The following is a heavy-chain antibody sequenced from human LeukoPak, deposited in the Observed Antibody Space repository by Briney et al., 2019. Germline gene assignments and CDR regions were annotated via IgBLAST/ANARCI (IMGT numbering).Heavy chain of an antibody. J-gene: IGHJ4*02. Sequence: TGGSLRLSCAASGFTFSSYGMHWVRQAPGKGLEWVAVISYDGSNKYYADSVKGRFTISRDNSKNTLYLQMNSLRAEDTAVYYCARAVVGSGWYHFDYWGQGTLVTVSS. CDR1: GFTFSSYG. D-gene: IGHD6-19*01. CDR3: ARAVVGSGWYHFDY. CDR2: ISYDGSNK. V-gene: IGHV3-30*03.